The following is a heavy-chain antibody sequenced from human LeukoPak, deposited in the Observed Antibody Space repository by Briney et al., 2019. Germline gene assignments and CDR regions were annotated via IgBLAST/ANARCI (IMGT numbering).Heavy chain of an antibody. V-gene: IGHV4-39*07. J-gene: IGHJ4*02. CDR3: ARDRGNRHYDILTGPGNTYYFDY. CDR1: VGSISSSSYY. CDR2: IDYSGSA. Sequence: SETLSLTCTVSVGSISSSSYYWGWIRQPPGKGLEWIGSIDYSGSAYYNPSLKSRVTISVDTSKKQFSLKLSSVTAADKAVYYCARDRGNRHYDILTGPGNTYYFDYWGQGTLVTVSS. D-gene: IGHD3-9*01.